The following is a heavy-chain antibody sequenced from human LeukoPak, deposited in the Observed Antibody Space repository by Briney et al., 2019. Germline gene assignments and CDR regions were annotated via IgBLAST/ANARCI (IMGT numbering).Heavy chain of an antibody. Sequence: SETLSLTCTVSGGSISSYYWSWIRQPPGKGLEWIGYIYYSGSTNYNPSLKSRVTISVDTSKNQFSLKLSSVTAADTAVYYCARARNVVVPAATYYYYMDVWGKGTTVTISS. CDR3: ARARNVVVPAATYYYYMDV. CDR2: IYYSGST. CDR1: GGSISSYY. D-gene: IGHD2-2*01. J-gene: IGHJ6*03. V-gene: IGHV4-59*01.